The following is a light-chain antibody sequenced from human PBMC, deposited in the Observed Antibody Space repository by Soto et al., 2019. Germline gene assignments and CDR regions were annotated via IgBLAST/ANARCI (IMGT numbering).Light chain of an antibody. CDR2: SVI. Sequence: QSVLTQPRSVSGSPGQSVTISCTGTSSDVGGYNFVSWYQHHPGKAPKLIIYSVIQRPSGVPDRFSASKSDNTASLTISGLQAEDEADYYCCSYAGSYTYVFGTGTKVTVL. V-gene: IGLV2-11*01. J-gene: IGLJ1*01. CDR3: CSYAGSYTYV. CDR1: SSDVGGYNF.